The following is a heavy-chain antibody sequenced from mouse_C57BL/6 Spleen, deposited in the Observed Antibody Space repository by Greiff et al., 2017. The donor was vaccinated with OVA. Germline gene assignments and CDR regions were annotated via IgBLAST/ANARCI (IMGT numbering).Heavy chain of an antibody. D-gene: IGHD2-4*01. J-gene: IGHJ4*01. V-gene: IGHV5-4*01. CDR3: ARDPYDYDDGYYAMDY. Sequence: DVMLVESGGGLVKPGGSLKLSCAASGFTFSSYAMSWVRQTPEKRLEWVATISDGGSYTYYPDNVQGRFTISRDTAKNNLYLQMSHLKSEDTAMDYCARDPYDYDDGYYAMDYWGQGTSVTVSA. CDR1: GFTFSSYA. CDR2: ISDGGSYT.